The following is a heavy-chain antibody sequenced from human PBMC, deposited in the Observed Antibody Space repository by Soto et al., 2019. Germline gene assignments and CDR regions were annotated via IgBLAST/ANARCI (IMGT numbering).Heavy chain of an antibody. CDR3: ARGWGSGVFDY. CDR1: GRSFSGYY. Sequence: QVQLQQWGAGLLKPSETLSLTCAVYGRSFSGYYWTWSRQPPGKGLEWVGEINHSGSINYNPSLKSRVTISLDTSKNPFSPKLSSVTAADTAVYYCARGWGSGVFDYWGQGTLVTVSS. CDR2: INHSGSI. D-gene: IGHD7-27*01. V-gene: IGHV4-34*01. J-gene: IGHJ4*02.